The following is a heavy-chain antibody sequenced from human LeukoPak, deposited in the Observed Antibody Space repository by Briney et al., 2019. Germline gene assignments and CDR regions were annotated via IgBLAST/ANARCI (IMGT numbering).Heavy chain of an antibody. D-gene: IGHD6-13*01. CDR1: GGSFSGYY. CDR2: INHSGST. CDR3: VRNQYSSSWYVD. V-gene: IGHV4-34*01. Sequence: SETLSLTCAVYGGSFSGYYWSWIRQPPGKGLEWIGEINHSGSTNYNPSLKSRVTISVDTSKNQFSLKLSSVTAADTAVYYRVRNQYSSSWYVDWGQGTLVTVSS. J-gene: IGHJ4*02.